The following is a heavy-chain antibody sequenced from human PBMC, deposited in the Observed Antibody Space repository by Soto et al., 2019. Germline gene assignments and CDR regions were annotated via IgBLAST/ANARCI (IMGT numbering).Heavy chain of an antibody. CDR2: VSASGLNT. J-gene: IGHJ4*02. CDR1: GFTFSTYA. D-gene: IGHD3-9*01. V-gene: IGHV3-23*01. CDR3: TNDRPRRTSGYVFEQ. Sequence: EVQLLESGGKLVQPGGSLTLSCAASGFTFSTYAMAWVRQAPGKGLEWVSGVSASGLNTDYADPVKGQCYISSDNSKKTSSPPMYDLRAGHTALYASTNDRPRRTSGYVFEQWGQGTPVTVSS.